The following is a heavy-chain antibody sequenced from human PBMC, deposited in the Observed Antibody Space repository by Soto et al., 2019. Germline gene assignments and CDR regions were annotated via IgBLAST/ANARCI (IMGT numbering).Heavy chain of an antibody. D-gene: IGHD7-27*01. V-gene: IGHV3-23*01. Sequence: PGGSLRLSCAASGFTFSSYAMSWVRQTPGKGLEWVSTLSGSGGTTYYADSVKGQFTISRDNSKSTLYLQMNSLRAEDTAVYYCARGIITGDLCGMDVWGQGTTVTVSS. CDR2: LSGSGGTT. CDR3: ARGIITGDLCGMDV. J-gene: IGHJ6*02. CDR1: GFTFSSYA.